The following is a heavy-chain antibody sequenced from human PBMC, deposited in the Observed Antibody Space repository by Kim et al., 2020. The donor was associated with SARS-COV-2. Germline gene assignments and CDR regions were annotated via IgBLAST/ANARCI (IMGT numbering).Heavy chain of an antibody. D-gene: IGHD3-10*01. CDR3: ARHFSYYYGSGSYYNVLNNWFDP. Sequence: SETLSLTCTVSGGSISSGGYYWSWNRQHPGKGLEWIGYIYYSGSTYYNPSLKSRVTISVDTSKNQFSLKLSSVTAADTAVYYCARHFSYYYGSGSYYNVLNNWFDPWGQGTLVTVSS. V-gene: IGHV4-31*03. CDR1: GGSISSGGYY. CDR2: IYYSGST. J-gene: IGHJ5*02.